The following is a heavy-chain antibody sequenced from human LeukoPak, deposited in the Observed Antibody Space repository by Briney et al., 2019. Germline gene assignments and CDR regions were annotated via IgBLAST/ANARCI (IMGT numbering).Heavy chain of an antibody. V-gene: IGHV3-21*04. CDR3: AKGLGYTSGWPRFDY. CDR1: GFTFSSYS. Sequence: GGSLRLSCAASGFTFSSYSMNWVSQAPGKGLEWVSSISSSSSYIYYADSVKGRFTISRDNAKNSLYLQMNSLRAEDTAVYYCAKGLGYTSGWPRFDYWGQGTLATVSS. J-gene: IGHJ4*02. CDR2: ISSSSSYI. D-gene: IGHD6-19*01.